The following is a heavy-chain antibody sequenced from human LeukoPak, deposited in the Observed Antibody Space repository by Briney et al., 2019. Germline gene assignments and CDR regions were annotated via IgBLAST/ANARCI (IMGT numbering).Heavy chain of an antibody. J-gene: IGHJ4*02. D-gene: IGHD6-19*01. V-gene: IGHV1-69*05. CDR3: ARVGYSSGWYFDY. Sequence: ASVKVSCKASGGTFSSYAISWVRQAPGQGLEWMGRIIPIFGTANYAQKFQGRVTITTDESTSTAYMELSSPRSEDTAVYYCARVGYSSGWYFDYWGQGTLVTVSS. CDR1: GGTFSSYA. CDR2: IIPIFGTA.